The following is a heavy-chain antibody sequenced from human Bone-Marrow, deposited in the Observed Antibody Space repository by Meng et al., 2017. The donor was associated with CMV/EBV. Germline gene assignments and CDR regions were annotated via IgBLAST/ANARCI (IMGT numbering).Heavy chain of an antibody. CDR2: INHSGST. CDR1: GGSFSGYY. J-gene: IGHJ4*02. V-gene: IGHV4-34*01. CDR3: ARVGLSTVTTNFDT. D-gene: IGHD4-17*01. Sequence: GSLRLSCAVYGGSFSGYYWSWIRQPPGKGLEWIGEINHSGSTNYNPSLKSRVTISVDTSKNQFSLKLSSVTAADTAVYYCARVGLSTVTTNFDTWGQGTLVTVSS.